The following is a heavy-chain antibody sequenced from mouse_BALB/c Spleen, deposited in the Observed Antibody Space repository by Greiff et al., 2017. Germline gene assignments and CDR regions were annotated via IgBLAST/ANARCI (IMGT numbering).Heavy chain of an antibody. Sequence: DVHLVESGGGLVKPGGSLKLSCAASGFTFSSYAMSWVRQTPEKRLEWVASISSGGSTYYPDSVKGRFTISRDNARNILYLQMSSLRSEDTAMYYCARGPSYFDYWGQGTTLTVSS. CDR1: GFTFSSYA. V-gene: IGHV5-6-5*01. J-gene: IGHJ2*01. CDR2: ISSGGST. CDR3: ARGPSYFDY.